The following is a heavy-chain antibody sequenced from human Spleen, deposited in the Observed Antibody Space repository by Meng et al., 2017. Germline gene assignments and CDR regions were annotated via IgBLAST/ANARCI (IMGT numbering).Heavy chain of an antibody. J-gene: IGHJ4*02. CDR1: GGSFSGYY. Sequence: QVQLQQWGAGLLKPSETLSLTCAVYGGSFSGYYWNWIRQPPGKGLEWIGEINHNGSTNYNPSLKSRVTISVDTSKNQFSLKLTSVTAADTAVYYCARDYWGSLDYWGQGILVTVSS. D-gene: IGHD7-27*01. V-gene: IGHV4-34*02. CDR3: ARDYWGSLDY. CDR2: INHNGST.